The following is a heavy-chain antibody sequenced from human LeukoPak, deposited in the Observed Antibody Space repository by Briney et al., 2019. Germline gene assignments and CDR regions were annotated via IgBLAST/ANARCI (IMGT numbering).Heavy chain of an antibody. CDR3: ARVFHGG. D-gene: IGHD2-15*01. V-gene: IGHV3-21*01. CDR1: GFTFSSYS. Sequence: PGGSLRLSCAASGFTFSSYSMNWVRQAPGKGLEWVSSISSGSSYIYYADSVEGRFTISRDNAKNSLYLQMNSLRAEDTAVYYCARVFHGGWGQGTLVTVSS. J-gene: IGHJ4*02. CDR2: ISSGSSYI.